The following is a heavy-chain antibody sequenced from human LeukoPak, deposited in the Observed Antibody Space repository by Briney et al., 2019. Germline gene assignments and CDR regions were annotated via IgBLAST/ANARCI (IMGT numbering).Heavy chain of an antibody. V-gene: IGHV1-2*02. D-gene: IGHD4-23*01. CDR3: ARKMGYGGSDY. CDR1: GYTFTAYY. Sequence: GASVKVSCKASGYTFTAYYIHWVRQAPGQGLEWMGWINPNSGGTNYAQKFQGRVTMTRDTSVSTAYMELTRLRSDDAAVYYCARKMGYGGSDYWGQGTLVTVSS. CDR2: INPNSGGT. J-gene: IGHJ4*02.